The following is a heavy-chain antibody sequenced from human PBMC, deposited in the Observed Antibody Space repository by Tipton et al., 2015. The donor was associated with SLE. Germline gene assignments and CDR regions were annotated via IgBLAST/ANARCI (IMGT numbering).Heavy chain of an antibody. D-gene: IGHD3-10*01. CDR1: GFTFSSYA. Sequence: SLRLSCAASGFTFSSYAMSWVRQAPGKGLEWVSAISGSGGSTYYADSVKGRFTISRDNSKNTLYLQMNSLRAEDTAVYYCAKDGDYYGSGSYSPSFDYWGQGTLVTVSS. J-gene: IGHJ4*02. V-gene: IGHV3-23*01. CDR2: ISGSGGST. CDR3: AKDGDYYGSGSYSPSFDY.